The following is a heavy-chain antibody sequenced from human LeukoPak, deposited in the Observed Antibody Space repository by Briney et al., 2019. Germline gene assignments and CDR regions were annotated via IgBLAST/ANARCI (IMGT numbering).Heavy chain of an antibody. CDR1: GFTFSSYR. Sequence: GGSLRLSCAASGFTFSSYRMNWVRQAPGKGLEWVSYISSSSTIYYADSVKGRFTISRDNAKNSLYLQMNSLRAEDTAVYYCAREDCSGGNCFYNRCYYYGLDVWGQGTTVTVSS. D-gene: IGHD2-15*01. CDR3: AREDCSGGNCFYNRCYYYGLDV. V-gene: IGHV3-48*04. CDR2: ISSSSTI. J-gene: IGHJ6*02.